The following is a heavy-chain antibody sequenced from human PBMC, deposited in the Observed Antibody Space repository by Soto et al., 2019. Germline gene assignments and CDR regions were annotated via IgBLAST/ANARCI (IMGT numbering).Heavy chain of an antibody. CDR1: GFTFHTSG. V-gene: IGHV3-30*03. J-gene: IGHJ3*02. D-gene: IGHD6-19*01. CDR2: ISYYVSNK. Sequence: QVQLVESGGGVVQPGRSLRLDCAASGFTFHTSGRHWVRQAPGKGLEWVAAISYYVSNKYYLDSVKGRFTISRDNSKNTVYMQMNSLRAVDTGVYECATGLTQWLVDDDLDIWGQGTMVTVSS. CDR3: ATGLTQWLVDDDLDI.